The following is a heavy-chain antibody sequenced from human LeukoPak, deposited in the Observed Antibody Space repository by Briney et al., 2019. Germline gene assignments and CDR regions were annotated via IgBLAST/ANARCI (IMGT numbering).Heavy chain of an antibody. J-gene: IGHJ4*02. CDR3: VKGYCSGGSCYWFDY. V-gene: IGHV3-9*01. D-gene: IGHD2-15*01. CDR2: ISWNSGNI. CDR1: GFTFDDYA. Sequence: PGRSLRLSCAASGFTFDDYAMHWVRHAPGKGLEWVSGISWNSGNIGYADSVKGRFTISRDNAKKSLYLQMNSLRAEDTALYYCVKGYCSGGSCYWFDYWGQGTLVTVSS.